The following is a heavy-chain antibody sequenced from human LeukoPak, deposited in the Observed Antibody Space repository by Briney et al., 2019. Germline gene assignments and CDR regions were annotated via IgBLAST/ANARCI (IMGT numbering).Heavy chain of an antibody. J-gene: IGHJ6*02. V-gene: IGHV4-34*01. CDR3: ARGELTTVTPIYYYSYGMDV. D-gene: IGHD4-17*01. CDR1: GGSFSGYY. Sequence: TSETLSLTCAVYGGSFSGYYWSGIRQPPGKGREWIGEINNSSTTNYTPSHKRRVTISVDTSNNQSSLKLTSVTAADTAVYYCARGELTTVTPIYYYSYGMDVWGQGTTVTVSS. CDR2: INNSSTT.